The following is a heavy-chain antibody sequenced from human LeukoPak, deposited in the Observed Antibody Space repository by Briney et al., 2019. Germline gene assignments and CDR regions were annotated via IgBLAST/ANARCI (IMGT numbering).Heavy chain of an antibody. CDR2: INHSGST. Sequence: SETLSLTCAVYGGSFSGYYWSWIRQPPGKGLEWIGEINHSGSTNYNPSLKSRVTISVDTSKNQFSLKLSSVTAADTAVYYCARGGTRTYYYGSGSYYNDYWGQGTLVTVSS. V-gene: IGHV4-34*01. CDR3: ARGGTRTYYYGSGSYYNDY. D-gene: IGHD3-10*01. CDR1: GGSFSGYY. J-gene: IGHJ4*02.